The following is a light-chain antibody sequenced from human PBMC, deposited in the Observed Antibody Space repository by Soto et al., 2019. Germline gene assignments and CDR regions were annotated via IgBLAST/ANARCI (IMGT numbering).Light chain of an antibody. CDR3: QVWDISSGHVV. V-gene: IGLV3-21*01. J-gene: IGLJ3*02. CDR2: YDS. CDR1: HIGSKS. Sequence: SYELTQPPSVAVAPGKTASVACGGSHIGSKSVHWYQKKSGQAPVLVMDYDSDRPSGIPERFSGSNSGNTATLTISRVEAGDEADYYCQVWDISSGHVVFGGGTKPPS.